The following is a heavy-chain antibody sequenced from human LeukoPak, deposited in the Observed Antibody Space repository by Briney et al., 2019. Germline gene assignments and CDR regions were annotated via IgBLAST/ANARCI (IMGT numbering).Heavy chain of an antibody. CDR1: SGSFSGYY. J-gene: IGHJ4*02. CDR3: AYGGYSGYDFTDY. Sequence: SETLSLTCVVYSGSFSGYYWSWIRQPPGKGLEWIGEINHSGSTNYNPSLKSRVTISVDTSTNYFSLKLSSVTAADTAVYFCAYGGYSGYDFTDYWGQGTLVTVSS. CDR2: INHSGST. D-gene: IGHD5-12*01. V-gene: IGHV4-34*01.